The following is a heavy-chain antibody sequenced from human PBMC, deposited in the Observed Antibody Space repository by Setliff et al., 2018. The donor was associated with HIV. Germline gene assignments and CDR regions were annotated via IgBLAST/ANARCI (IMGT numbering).Heavy chain of an antibody. CDR3: AAQYLRVDDAFDI. V-gene: IGHV3-21*01. CDR2: ISYGSTYI. J-gene: IGHJ3*02. Sequence: GGSLRLSCVASGFTFSSYCMDWFRQAPGKGLEWVSSISYGSTYIYQSDSVRGRFTISRDISKNTLYLQMNSLTSEDTAVYYCAAQYLRVDDAFDIWGQGTMVTVSS. CDR1: GFTFSSYC. D-gene: IGHD2-2*01.